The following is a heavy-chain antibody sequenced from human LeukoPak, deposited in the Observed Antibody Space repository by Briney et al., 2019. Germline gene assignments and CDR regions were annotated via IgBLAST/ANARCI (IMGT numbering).Heavy chain of an antibody. CDR1: GGSISSYY. CDR2: IYYSGSA. J-gene: IGHJ4*02. V-gene: IGHV4-59*01. CDR3: AREYYGSGNSSPSHSDH. D-gene: IGHD3-10*01. Sequence: ASETLSLTCTVSGGSISSYYWSWIRQSPGKGLEWIGYIYYSGSANYNPSLESRVTISVDTSKNQFSLKLSSVTAADTAVYYCAREYYGSGNSSPSHSDHWGQGTLVTVSS.